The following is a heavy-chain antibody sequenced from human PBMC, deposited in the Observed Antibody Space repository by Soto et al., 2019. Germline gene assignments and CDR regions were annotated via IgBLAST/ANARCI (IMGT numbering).Heavy chain of an antibody. D-gene: IGHD3-16*01. V-gene: IGHV4-59*08. CDR1: GGSISGYY. Sequence: SETLSLTCTVSGGSISGYYWSWIRQPPGKGLEWLGYIYYTGSTNYNPSLKSRLTISVDTSKNQFSLKLSSVTAADTAVYYCAKHVVFVSGGSSFDFWGQGILVNVSS. CDR2: IYYTGST. CDR3: AKHVVFVSGGSSFDF. J-gene: IGHJ4*01.